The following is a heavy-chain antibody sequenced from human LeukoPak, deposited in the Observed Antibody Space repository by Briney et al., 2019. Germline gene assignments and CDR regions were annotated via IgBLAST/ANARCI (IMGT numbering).Heavy chain of an antibody. D-gene: IGHD5-18*01. CDR2: ISWNSGSI. CDR3: AKGWIQLWPPYFDY. J-gene: IGHJ4*02. CDR1: GFTFGGYW. V-gene: IGHV3-9*01. Sequence: SLRLSCAASGFTFGGYWMSWVRQAPGKGLEWVSGISWNSGSIGYADSVKGRFTISRDNAKNSLYLQMNSLRAEDTALYYCAKGWIQLWPPYFDYCGQGTLVTGSS.